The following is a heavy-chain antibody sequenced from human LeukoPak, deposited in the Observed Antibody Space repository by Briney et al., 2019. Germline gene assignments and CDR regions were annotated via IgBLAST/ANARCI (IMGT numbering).Heavy chain of an antibody. J-gene: IGHJ4*02. CDR2: ISGSGGST. D-gene: IGHD4-17*01. Sequence: GGSLRLSCAASGFTFSSYAMSWVRRAPGKGLEWVSAISGSGGSTYYADSVKGRFTISRDNSKNTLYLQMNSLRAEDTAVYYCAKSYGDFLLFDYWGQGTLVTVSS. V-gene: IGHV3-23*01. CDR3: AKSYGDFLLFDY. CDR1: GFTFSSYA.